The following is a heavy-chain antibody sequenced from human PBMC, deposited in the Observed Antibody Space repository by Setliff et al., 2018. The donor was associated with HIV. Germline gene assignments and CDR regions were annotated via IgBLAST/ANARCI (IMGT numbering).Heavy chain of an antibody. D-gene: IGHD2-15*01. CDR3: AREGLWNCRGGTCNDGLDI. CDR2: IYASGT. V-gene: IGHV4-4*07. J-gene: IGHJ3*02. CDR1: GGSIGTYY. Sequence: SSETLSLTCTVSGGSIGTYYWNWIRLPAGKGLERIGRIYASGTNYNPSLKSRVTMSLDTSKRQFSLKLTSVTAADTAVYYCAREGLWNCRGGTCNDGLDIWGQGTKVTVSS.